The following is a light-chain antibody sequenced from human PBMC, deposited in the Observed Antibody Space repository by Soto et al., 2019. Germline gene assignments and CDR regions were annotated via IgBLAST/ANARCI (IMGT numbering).Light chain of an antibody. V-gene: IGLV2-23*01. Sequence: QYVLTQPASVSGSPGQSITISCTRTSSDVGSYNLVSWYQQHPGKAPKLMIYEGSKRPSGVSNRFSGSKSGNTASLTISGLQAEDEADYYCCSYAGSSTSLYVFGAGTKLTVL. CDR1: SSDVGSYNL. CDR2: EGS. CDR3: CSYAGSSTSLYV. J-gene: IGLJ1*01.